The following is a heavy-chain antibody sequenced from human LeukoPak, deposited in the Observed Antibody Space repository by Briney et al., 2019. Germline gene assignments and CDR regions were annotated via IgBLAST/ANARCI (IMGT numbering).Heavy chain of an antibody. CDR2: INHSGST. CDR3: ARRNYWYFDL. V-gene: IGHV4-34*01. J-gene: IGHJ2*01. CDR1: GGSFSGYY. Sequence: PSEPLSLTCAVYGGSFSGYYWSWIRQPPGKGLEWIGEINHSGSTNYNPFLKSRVAISVDTSKNQFSLKLGSVTAADTAVYYCARRNYWYFDLWGRGTLVTVSS.